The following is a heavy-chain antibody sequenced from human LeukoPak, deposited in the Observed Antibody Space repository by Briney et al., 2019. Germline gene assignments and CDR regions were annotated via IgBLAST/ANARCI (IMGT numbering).Heavy chain of an antibody. Sequence: PGGSLRLSCAASGFTFSGSAMHWVRQAPGKGLEWVANINEDGSEKYYLGSVEGRFTISRDNAKNSLYLEMSSLRAEDTAVYYCARDATRGGDFDYWGQGTLVTVSS. D-gene: IGHD1-26*01. J-gene: IGHJ4*02. CDR1: GFTFSGSA. CDR2: INEDGSEK. CDR3: ARDATRGGDFDY. V-gene: IGHV3-7*01.